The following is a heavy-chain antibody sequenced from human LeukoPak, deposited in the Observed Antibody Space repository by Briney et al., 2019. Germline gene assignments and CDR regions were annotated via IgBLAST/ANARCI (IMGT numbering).Heavy chain of an antibody. CDR2: ISSSSSTI. V-gene: IGHV3-48*01. Sequence: GSLRLSCAVSGLSFSGHSMNWVRQARGKGLEWLSNISSSSSTIYYADSVKGRCTTSRDNAKNSLYLQMNSLRAEDTAVYYCASWAGTATGFSGPFDYWGQGTLVTVSS. D-gene: IGHD6-13*01. CDR1: GLSFSGHS. CDR3: ASWAGTATGFSGPFDY. J-gene: IGHJ4*02.